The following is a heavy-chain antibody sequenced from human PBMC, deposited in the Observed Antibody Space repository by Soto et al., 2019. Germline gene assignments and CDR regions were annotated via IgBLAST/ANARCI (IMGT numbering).Heavy chain of an antibody. CDR1: GGTFSSYA. V-gene: IGHV1-69*06. CDR2: IIPIFGTA. Sequence: VKVSCKASGGTFSSYAISWVRQAPGQGLEWMGGIIPIFGTANYAQKFQGRVTITADKSTSTAYMELSSLRPEDTAVYYCAREGYSSSWYPGDYYYYGMDVWGQGTTVTVSS. D-gene: IGHD6-13*01. CDR3: AREGYSSSWYPGDYYYYGMDV. J-gene: IGHJ6*02.